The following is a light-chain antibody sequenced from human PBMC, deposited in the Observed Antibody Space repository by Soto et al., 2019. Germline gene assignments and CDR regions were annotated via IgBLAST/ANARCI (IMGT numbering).Light chain of an antibody. J-gene: IGKJ1*01. V-gene: IGKV1-27*01. CDR3: HKYNSARWT. CDR2: AAS. Sequence: DIQMTQSPSSLSASVGDRVTITCRASQGISNYLAWYQQKPGKVPKLLIYAASTLQSGVPSRCSGSGSGTEFTLTISSLQHEDVATYYCHKYNSARWTFGQGTKEEIK. CDR1: QGISNY.